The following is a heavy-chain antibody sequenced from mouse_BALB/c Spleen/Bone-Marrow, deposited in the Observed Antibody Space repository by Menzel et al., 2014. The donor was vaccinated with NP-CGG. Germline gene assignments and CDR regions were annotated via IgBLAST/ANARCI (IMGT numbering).Heavy chain of an antibody. J-gene: IGHJ1*01. CDR3: TRSNYGYWYFDV. Sequence: WAELVKPGASVKLSCKASGYSFTNYYMYWVKRRPGQGLEWIGEINPSNGGTNFNEKFKNKATLTVDKSSSTAYMQLSSLTSEDSAVYYCTRSNYGYWYFDVWGAGTTVTVSS. CDR1: GYSFTNYY. D-gene: IGHD1-1*01. V-gene: IGHV1S81*02. CDR2: INPSNGGT.